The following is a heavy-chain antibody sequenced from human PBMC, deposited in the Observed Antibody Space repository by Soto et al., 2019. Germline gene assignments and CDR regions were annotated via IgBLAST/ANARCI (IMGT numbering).Heavy chain of an antibody. CDR1: EDTFTHYD. V-gene: IGHV1-8*02. Sequence: QVELVQSGAEVKKPRASVKVSCQASEDTFTHYDINWVRQATGQGLEWMGWMNPNTGNIDYAHKFQGRLTMTRDTSTRTVYMELSSLRSDDTAVYYCVRRVASGHRSWFDPWGQGTLVTVSS. J-gene: IGHJ5*02. CDR3: VRRVASGHRSWFDP. CDR2: MNPNTGNI. D-gene: IGHD2-21*01.